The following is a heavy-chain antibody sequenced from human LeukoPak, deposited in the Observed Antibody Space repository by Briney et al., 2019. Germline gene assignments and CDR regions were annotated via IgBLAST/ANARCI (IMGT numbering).Heavy chain of an antibody. J-gene: IGHJ4*02. V-gene: IGHV3-23*01. CDR2: ISGSGGST. CDR1: GFTFSSYA. CDR3: AKVGYYDSSGYYSLGFDY. Sequence: GGSLRLSCAASGFTFSSYAMSWVRQAPGKGLEWVSAISGSGGSTYYADSVKGRFTISRENSKNTLYLKMNSLRAEDTAVYYCAKVGYYDSSGYYSLGFDYWGQGTLVTVSS. D-gene: IGHD3-22*01.